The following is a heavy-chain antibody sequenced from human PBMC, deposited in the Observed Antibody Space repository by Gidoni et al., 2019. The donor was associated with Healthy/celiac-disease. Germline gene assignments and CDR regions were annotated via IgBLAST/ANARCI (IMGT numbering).Heavy chain of an antibody. CDR3: ARSERVVSYYYYYMDV. CDR2: IYYSGSN. CDR1: GGSIRSGGYY. Sequence: QVQLQESGPGLVKPSQTLSLTCPVSGGSIRSGGYYWSWIRQHPGKGLEWIGYIYYSGSNYYNPSLKSRVTISVDTSKNQFSLKLSSVTAADTAVCYCARSERVVSYYYYYMDVWGKGTTVTVSS. D-gene: IGHD3-3*01. V-gene: IGHV4-31*03. J-gene: IGHJ6*03.